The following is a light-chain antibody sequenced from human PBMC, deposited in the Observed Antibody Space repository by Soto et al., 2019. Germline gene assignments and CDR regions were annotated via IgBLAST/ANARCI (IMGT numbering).Light chain of an antibody. V-gene: IGLV2-18*01. CDR3: SLYTSSSTVV. J-gene: IGLJ2*01. CDR2: EVS. Sequence: QSALTQPASVSGSPGQSVTITCTGTNSDVGSYNRVSWYQQPPGTAPKLMIYEVSNRPSGVPDRFSGSKSGNTASLTISGLQAEDEADYYCSLYTSSSTVVFGGGTKVTVL. CDR1: NSDVGSYNR.